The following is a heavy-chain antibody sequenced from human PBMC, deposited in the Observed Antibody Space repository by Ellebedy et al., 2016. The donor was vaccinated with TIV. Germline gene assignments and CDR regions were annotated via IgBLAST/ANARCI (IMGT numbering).Heavy chain of an antibody. CDR2: VSYDGSNR. V-gene: IGHV3-30-3*01. CDR1: GFAFTTYA. D-gene: IGHD6-19*01. CDR3: ARDLDKSSGWYGGAAY. Sequence: PGGSLRLSCAASGFAFTTYAMHWVRQAPGKGLEWVAVVSYDGSNRYSTDSVKGRFTISRDNSMTTLYLEMNSLRAEDTAVYYCARDLDKSSGWYGGAAYWGQGTLVTVSS. J-gene: IGHJ4*02.